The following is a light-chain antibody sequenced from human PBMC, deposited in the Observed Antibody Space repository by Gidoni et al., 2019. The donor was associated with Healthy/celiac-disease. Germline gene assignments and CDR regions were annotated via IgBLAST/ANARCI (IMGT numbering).Light chain of an antibody. Sequence: QSALTQPASVSGSPGQSITISCTGTSSDVGRYNLVSWYQQHPGKAPKLMIYEVSKRHSGVSNRFSGSKSGNTASLTISGLQAEDEADYYCCSYAGSSTFVFGGGTKLTVL. J-gene: IGLJ2*01. V-gene: IGLV2-23*02. CDR3: CSYAGSSTFV. CDR2: EVS. CDR1: SSDVGRYNL.